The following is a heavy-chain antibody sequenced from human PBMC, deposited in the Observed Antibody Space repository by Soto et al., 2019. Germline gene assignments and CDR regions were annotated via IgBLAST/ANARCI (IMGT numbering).Heavy chain of an antibody. CDR2: INHSGST. CDR1: GGSFSGYY. V-gene: IGHV4-34*01. D-gene: IGHD4-17*01. Sequence: LSLTCAVYGGSFSGYYWSWIRQPPGKGLEWIGEINHSGSTNYNPSLKSRVTISVDTSKNQFSLKLSSVTAADTAVYYCARGPTVTPLDYWGQGTLVTVSS. CDR3: ARGPTVTPLDY. J-gene: IGHJ4*02.